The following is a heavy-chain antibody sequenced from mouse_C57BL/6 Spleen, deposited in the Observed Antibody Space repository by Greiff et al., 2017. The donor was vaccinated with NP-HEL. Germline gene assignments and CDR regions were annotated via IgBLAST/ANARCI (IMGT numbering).Heavy chain of an antibody. D-gene: IGHD4-1*01. Sequence: EVKLVESGGGLVKPGGSLKLSCAASGFTFSDYGMHWVRQAPEKGLEWVAYISSGSSTIYYADTVKGRFTISRDNAKNTLFLQMTSLRSEDTAMYYCARNLNWGDFDVWGTGTTVTVSS. CDR2: ISSGSSTI. J-gene: IGHJ1*03. CDR1: GFTFSDYG. CDR3: ARNLNWGDFDV. V-gene: IGHV5-17*01.